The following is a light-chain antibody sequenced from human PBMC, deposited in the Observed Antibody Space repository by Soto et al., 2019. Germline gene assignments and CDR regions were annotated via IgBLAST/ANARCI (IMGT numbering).Light chain of an antibody. Sequence: QSALTQPRSVSGSPGQSVTLSCTGTSSDVGGYHYVSWYQHHPGKAPKIIIYDVNKRPSEVPDRFSGSKSGNTASLTISGLQTEDEADYYCCSYAGSYTLVFGGGTKVTVL. CDR3: CSYAGSYTLV. J-gene: IGLJ2*01. CDR1: SSDVGGYHY. V-gene: IGLV2-11*01. CDR2: DVN.